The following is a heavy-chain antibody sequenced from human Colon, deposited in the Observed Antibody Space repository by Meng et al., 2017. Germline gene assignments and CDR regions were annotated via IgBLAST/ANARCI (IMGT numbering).Heavy chain of an antibody. D-gene: IGHD3-10*01. V-gene: IGHV3-15*01. CDR2: IKSKSDGGTT. Sequence: GGSLRLSCAASGFTFSNAWMSWVRQAPGKGLEWVGRIKSKSDGGTTDYAAPVKGRFTISRDDPKNTLYLQINSLKTEDTAVYYCTSHVLVWFGELLGFDYWGQGTLVTVSS. CDR3: TSHVLVWFGELLGFDY. CDR1: GFTFSNAW. J-gene: IGHJ4*02.